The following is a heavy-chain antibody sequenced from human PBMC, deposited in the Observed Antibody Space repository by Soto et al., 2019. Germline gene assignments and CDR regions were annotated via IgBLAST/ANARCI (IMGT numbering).Heavy chain of an antibody. CDR1: GFTFSSYW. CDR2: INSDGSST. D-gene: IGHD5-18*01. Sequence: EVQLVESGGGLVQPGGSLRLSCAASGFTFSSYWMHWVRQAPGKGLVWVSRINSDGSSTSYADSVKGRFTISRDNAKNTLYLQMNSLRAEDTAVYYCARADASRRAIQLWSTGWFDPWGQGTLFTVSS. CDR3: ARADASRRAIQLWSTGWFDP. V-gene: IGHV3-74*01. J-gene: IGHJ5*02.